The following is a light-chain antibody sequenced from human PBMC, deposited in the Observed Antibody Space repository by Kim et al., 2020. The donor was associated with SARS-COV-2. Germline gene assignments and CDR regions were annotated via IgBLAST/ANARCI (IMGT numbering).Light chain of an antibody. V-gene: IGKV1-27*01. J-gene: IGKJ1*01. CDR1: QDNSNY. CDR3: QKCDSAPWT. CDR2: AAS. Sequence: ASVGDRVPITCRASQDNSNYLAWFQLKPGKAPKLLIYAASALQPGVPSRFSGSGSGPDFTLTVTSLQPEDVATYYCQKCDSAPWTFGQGTKVDIK.